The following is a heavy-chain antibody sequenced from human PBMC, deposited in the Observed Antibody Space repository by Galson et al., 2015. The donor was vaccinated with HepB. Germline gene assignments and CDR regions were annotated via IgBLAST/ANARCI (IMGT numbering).Heavy chain of an antibody. CDR1: GFTFSSYW. Sequence: SLRLSCAASGFTFSSYWMSWVRQAPGKGLEWVANIKQDGSEKYYVDSVKGRFTISRDNAKNSLYLQMNSLRAEDTAVYYCARSSYYYDSSGYDDAFDIWGQGTMVTVSS. D-gene: IGHD3-22*01. CDR2: IKQDGSEK. CDR3: ARSSYYYDSSGYDDAFDI. V-gene: IGHV3-7*01. J-gene: IGHJ3*02.